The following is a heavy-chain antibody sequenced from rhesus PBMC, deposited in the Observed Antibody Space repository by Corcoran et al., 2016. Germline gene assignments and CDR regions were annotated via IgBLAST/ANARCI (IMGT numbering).Heavy chain of an antibody. Sequence: QLQLQESGPGLVTPSETLSVTCAVSGGSISRSYWRCIRQAPGKGLELIGYIYGSGRSTNYNPSLKSRVTLSVDTSKNQLSLKLSSVTAADTAVYYCARGHYFDYWGQGVLVTVSS. CDR2: IYGSGRST. CDR1: GGSISRSY. CDR3: ARGHYFDY. J-gene: IGHJ4*01. V-gene: IGHV4-169*01.